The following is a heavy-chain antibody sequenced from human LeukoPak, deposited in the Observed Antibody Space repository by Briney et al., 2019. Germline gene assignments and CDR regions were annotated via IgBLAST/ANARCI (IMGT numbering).Heavy chain of an antibody. J-gene: IGHJ6*03. CDR2: IYISGSP. V-gene: IGHV4-4*07. CDR3: ARDRTGQQLISRKEYYYMDV. Sequence: SETLSLTCTVSGGSISSHDWTWIRQPAGKGLEWIGRIYISGSPNYNPSLKSRVTMSVDTSKNQFSLKLSSVTAADTAVYYCARDRTGQQLISRKEYYYMDVWGKGTTVTISS. D-gene: IGHD4-11*01. CDR1: GGSISSHD.